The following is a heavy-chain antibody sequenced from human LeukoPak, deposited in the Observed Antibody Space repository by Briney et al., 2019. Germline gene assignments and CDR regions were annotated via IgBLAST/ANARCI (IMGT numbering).Heavy chain of an antibody. CDR2: INPSGGST. D-gene: IGHD3-10*01. CDR3: ARGPGTNIDY. Sequence: ASVKVSCKASGYTFTSYYVHWVRQAPGPGLEWMGMINPSGGSTTYSQKFQGRITMARGTSTSTVYMELSSLRSEDTAVYYCARGPGTNIDYWGQGTLVTVSS. CDR1: GYTFTSYY. V-gene: IGHV1-46*01. J-gene: IGHJ4*02.